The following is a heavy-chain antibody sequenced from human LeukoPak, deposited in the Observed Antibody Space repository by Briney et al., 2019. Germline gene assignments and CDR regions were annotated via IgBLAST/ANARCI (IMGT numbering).Heavy chain of an antibody. J-gene: IGHJ4*02. CDR2: INHSGST. D-gene: IGHD4-23*01. CDR1: GGSFSGYY. CDR3: ARDRLRWPKIDY. V-gene: IGHV4-34*01. Sequence: SETLSLTCAVYGGSFSGYYWSWIRQPPGKGLEWIGEINHSGSTNYNPSLKSRVTISVDASKNQFSLKLSSVTAADTAVYYCARDRLRWPKIDYWGQGTLVTVSS.